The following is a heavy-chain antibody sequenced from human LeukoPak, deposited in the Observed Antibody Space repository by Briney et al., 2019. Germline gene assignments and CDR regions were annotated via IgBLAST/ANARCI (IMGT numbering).Heavy chain of an antibody. CDR3: AKSAVVRGTTGPFDY. Sequence: GGSLRLSCAASGFTFSNYAMNWVRQAPGRGLEWVSGISSTSASTYYIDSVKGRFTISRDNSKNTLYLQMNSLGAEDTAVYYCAKSAVVRGTTGPFDYWGQGTLVTVSS. CDR2: ISSTSAST. D-gene: IGHD3-10*01. V-gene: IGHV3-23*01. J-gene: IGHJ4*02. CDR1: GFTFSNYA.